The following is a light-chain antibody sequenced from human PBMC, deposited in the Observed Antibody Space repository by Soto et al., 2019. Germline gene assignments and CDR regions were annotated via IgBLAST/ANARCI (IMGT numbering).Light chain of an antibody. J-gene: IGKJ4*02. CDR1: QNIGSF. CDR3: QQSYHTLPLT. V-gene: IGKV1-39*01. Sequence: DIQMTQSPSSLSASIGDRVTITCRASQNIGSFLNWYQQKPGEAPRLLVYSAFRIQSGVPSRFSGSGSGRDFTLTISSLHPDDFATYYCQQSYHTLPLTFGGGTKVDIK. CDR2: SAF.